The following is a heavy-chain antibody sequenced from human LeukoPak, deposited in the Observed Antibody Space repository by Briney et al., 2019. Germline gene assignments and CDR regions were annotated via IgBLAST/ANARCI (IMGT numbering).Heavy chain of an antibody. V-gene: IGHV1-2*06. CDR1: GYTFTGYY. CDR2: INPNSGGT. Sequence: ASVKVSCKASGYTFTGYYMHWVRQAPGQGLEWMGRINPNSGGTNYAQKFQGRVTMTRDTSISAAYMELSRLRSDDTAVYYCARPHPLAVACRFDASDIWGQGTMVTVSS. CDR3: ARPHPLAVACRFDASDI. J-gene: IGHJ3*02. D-gene: IGHD6-19*01.